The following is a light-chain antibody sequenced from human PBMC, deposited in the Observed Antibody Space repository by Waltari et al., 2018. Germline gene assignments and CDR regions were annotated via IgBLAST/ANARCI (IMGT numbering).Light chain of an antibody. V-gene: IGKV3-11*01. CDR1: ESVSNY. Sequence: IVLTQSPVTLSLSPGARATLSCKASESVSNYLAWYQQKPGQAPRLLIYDALKRATGVPARFSGSGSGADFTLTIRNLEPEDFAVYYCQQRRTWPLTFGGGTKVE. J-gene: IGKJ4*01. CDR2: DAL. CDR3: QQRRTWPLT.